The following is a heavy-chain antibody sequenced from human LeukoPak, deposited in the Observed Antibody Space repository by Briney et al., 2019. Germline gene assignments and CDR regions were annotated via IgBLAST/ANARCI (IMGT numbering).Heavy chain of an antibody. CDR3: ARRELDPVLYYYYGMAV. CDR1: GYTFTSYY. V-gene: IGHV1-18*04. Sequence: ASVKVSFKASGYTFTSYYMHWVRQAPGQGLEWMGWISAYNGNTNYAQKLQGRVTMTTDTSTSTAYMELRSLRSDDTAVYYCARRELDPVLYYYYGMAVWGQGTTVTVSS. CDR2: ISAYNGNT. J-gene: IGHJ6*02. D-gene: IGHD1-1*01.